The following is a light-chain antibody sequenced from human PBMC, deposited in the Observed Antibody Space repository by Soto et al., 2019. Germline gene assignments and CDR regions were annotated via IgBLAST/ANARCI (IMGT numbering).Light chain of an antibody. CDR2: EGS. J-gene: IGLJ1*01. CDR3: CSYAGSSTLYV. V-gene: IGLV2-23*01. Sequence: VSGSPGQSITISCTGTSSDVGSYNLVSWYQQHPGKAPKLMIYEGSKRPSGVSNRFSGSKSGNTASLTTSGLQAEDEADYYCCSYAGSSTLYVFGTGTKVTVL. CDR1: SSDVGSYNL.